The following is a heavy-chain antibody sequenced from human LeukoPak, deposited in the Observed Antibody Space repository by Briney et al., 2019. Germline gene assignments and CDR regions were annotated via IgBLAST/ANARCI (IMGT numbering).Heavy chain of an antibody. D-gene: IGHD2/OR15-2a*01. CDR2: IKPSSGDT. J-gene: IGHJ5*02. V-gene: IGHV1-2*02. CDR1: GYTFTGDQ. CDR3: ARKSAGFLTA. Sequence: GASMKVSCKASGYTFTGDQIYWLRQAPGQGLEWVGWIKPSSGDTLYEQKFQGRVTMTRDKSISSAYMGLSSLRSDDTAVYYCARKSAGFLTAWGQGTLVTVSS.